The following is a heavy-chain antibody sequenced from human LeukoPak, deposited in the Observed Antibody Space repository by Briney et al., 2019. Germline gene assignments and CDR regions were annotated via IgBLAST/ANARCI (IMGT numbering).Heavy chain of an antibody. J-gene: IGHJ4*02. CDR2: ISGSGGTA. CDR1: GFTFSIYA. V-gene: IGHV3-23*01. D-gene: IGHD5-18*01. CDR3: ARAGVDTGIIYFDY. Sequence: GSLRLSCAASGFTFSIYAMSWVRQAPGKGLEWVSAISGSGGTAYYADSVKGRFTISRDNSKNTLYLQMHSLRAEDTALYYCARAGVDTGIIYFDYWGQGTLVTVSS.